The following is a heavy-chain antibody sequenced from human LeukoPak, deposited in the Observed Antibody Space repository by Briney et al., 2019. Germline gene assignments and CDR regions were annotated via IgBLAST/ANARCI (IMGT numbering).Heavy chain of an antibody. D-gene: IGHD1-1*01. V-gene: IGHV4-31*03. J-gene: IGHJ3*02. CDR3: ARDERRAHLAFDI. Sequence: SETLSLTCTVSGGSISSGGYYWSWIRQHPGKGLEWIGYIYYSGSTYYNPSLKSRVTISVDTSKNQFSLKLSSVTAADTAVYYCARDERRAHLAFDIWSQGTMVTVSS. CDR2: IYYSGST. CDR1: GGSISSGGYY.